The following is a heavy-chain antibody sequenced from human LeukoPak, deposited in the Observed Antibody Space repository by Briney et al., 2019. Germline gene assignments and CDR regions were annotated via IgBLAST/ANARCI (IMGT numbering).Heavy chain of an antibody. CDR2: IAHHGNNK. J-gene: IGHJ4*02. Sequence: GGSLRLSCGASGFTFSSSAMHWVRQGPGKGLEWVAYIAHHGNNKYYADSVKGRFTISRDNSKGSLYLQMNSLRADDTAVYYCAKDGSSSCTDWGQGTLVRVSS. CDR3: AKDGSSSCTD. D-gene: IGHD3-10*01. V-gene: IGHV3-30*02. CDR1: GFTFSSSA.